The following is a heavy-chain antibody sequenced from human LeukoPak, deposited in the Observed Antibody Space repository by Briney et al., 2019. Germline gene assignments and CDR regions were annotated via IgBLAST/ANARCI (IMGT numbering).Heavy chain of an antibody. CDR1: GDTFSRYA. CDR2: IIPVLSTA. D-gene: IGHD3-16*01. J-gene: IGHJ6*03. Sequence: SVKVSCKASGDTFSRYAISWVRQAPGQGLEWMGGIIPVLSTANYAQKFQDRVTITTDESTSTTYMELSSLKSEDTAVYYCATTGGDIYYYYMDVWGKGTTVTIPS. V-gene: IGHV1-69*05. CDR3: ATTGGDIYYYYMDV.